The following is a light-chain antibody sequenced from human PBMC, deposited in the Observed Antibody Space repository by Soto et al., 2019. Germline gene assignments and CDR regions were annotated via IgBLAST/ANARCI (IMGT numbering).Light chain of an antibody. CDR2: WAS. CDR1: QSVLYSPNNKNY. J-gene: IGKJ4*01. V-gene: IGKV4-1*01. CDR3: QQDYNTPRT. Sequence: DIVMTQSPDSLAVSLGERATINCKSSQSVLYSPNNKNYLAWYQQKPGQSPKLLIYWASTRESGVPDRFSGSGSGKDFTLTISSLQAEDVAVYFCQQDYNTPRTFGGGTKVEIK.